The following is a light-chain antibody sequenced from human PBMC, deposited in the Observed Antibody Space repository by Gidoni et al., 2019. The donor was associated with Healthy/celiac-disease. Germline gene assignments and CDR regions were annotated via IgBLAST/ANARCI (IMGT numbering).Light chain of an antibody. J-gene: IGKJ4*01. CDR3: QQSYSTPV. V-gene: IGKV1-39*01. CDR2: AAS. CDR1: QSISSY. Sequence: DIPITQSPSSLSASVGDRVTLTCRASQSISSYLNWYQQTPGKAPKLLIDAASSLQSGVPSRFSGSGSGTDFTLTISSLQPEDFATYYCQQSYSTPVFGGXTKVEIK.